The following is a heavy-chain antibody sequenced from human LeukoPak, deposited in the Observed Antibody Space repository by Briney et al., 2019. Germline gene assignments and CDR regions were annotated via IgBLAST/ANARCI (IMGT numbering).Heavy chain of an antibody. CDR1: GYTFTSYG. CDR3: ARVTGYSSDWFRSSFDY. V-gene: IGHV1-18*01. CDR2: ISAYNGNT. Sequence: ASVKVSCKASGYTFTSYGISWVRQAPGQGLEWMGWISAYNGNTNYAQKLQGRVTMTTDTSTSTAYMELRSLRSDDTAVYYCARVTGYSSDWFRSSFDYWGQGTLVTVSS. J-gene: IGHJ4*02. D-gene: IGHD6-19*01.